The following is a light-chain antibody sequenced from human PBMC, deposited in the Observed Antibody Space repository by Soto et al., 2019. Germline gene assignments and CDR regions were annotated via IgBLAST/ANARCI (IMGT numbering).Light chain of an antibody. CDR2: EGS. CDR3: CSYAGSNVV. CDR1: SSDVGSHNL. V-gene: IGLV2-23*01. J-gene: IGLJ2*01. Sequence: QSALTQPASVSGSPGQSITISCTGTSSDVGSHNLVSWYQQHPGKAPKLMIDEGSKRPSGVSNRFSGSKSGNTASLTISGLQAEDEADYYCCSYAGSNVVFGGGTKVTVL.